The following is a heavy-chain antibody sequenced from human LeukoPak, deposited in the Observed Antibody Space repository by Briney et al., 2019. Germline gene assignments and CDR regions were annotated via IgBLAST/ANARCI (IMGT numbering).Heavy chain of an antibody. CDR3: ARVGHYDYVWGSYRPDAFDI. CDR2: ISSSSSYI. V-gene: IGHV3-21*01. CDR1: GFTFSSYS. D-gene: IGHD3-16*02. J-gene: IGHJ3*02. Sequence: GGSLRLSCAASGFTFSSYSMNWVRQAPGKGLEWVSSISSSSSYIYYADSVKGRFTISRDNAKNSLYLQMNSLRAEDTAVYYCARVGHYDYVWGSYRPDAFDIWGQGTMVTVSS.